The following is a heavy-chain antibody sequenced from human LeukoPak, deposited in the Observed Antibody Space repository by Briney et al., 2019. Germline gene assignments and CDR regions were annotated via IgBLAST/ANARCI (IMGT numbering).Heavy chain of an antibody. Sequence: SVKVSCKASGGTFSSYTISWVRQAPGQGLEWMGRIIPILGTANYAQKFQGRVTITADESTSTAYMELSSLRSEDTAVYYCARDSGSGGFDIWGQGTMVTVSS. V-gene: IGHV1-69*08. D-gene: IGHD3-10*01. CDR1: GGTFSSYT. CDR2: IIPILGTA. J-gene: IGHJ3*02. CDR3: ARDSGSGGFDI.